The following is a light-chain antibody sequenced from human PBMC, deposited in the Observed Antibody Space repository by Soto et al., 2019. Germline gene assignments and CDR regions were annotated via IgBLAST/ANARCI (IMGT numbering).Light chain of an antibody. CDR2: DVS. V-gene: IGLV2-23*02. Sequence: QSVLTQPASVSGSPGQSITISCTGTSSDVGSYNLVTWYQHNPGKPPKLLIYDVSKWPSGVSNRFSGSKSGNTASLTIFGLQAEDEADYYCCSYTSGSTYVFGTGTKVTVL. CDR1: SSDVGSYNL. CDR3: CSYTSGSTYV. J-gene: IGLJ1*01.